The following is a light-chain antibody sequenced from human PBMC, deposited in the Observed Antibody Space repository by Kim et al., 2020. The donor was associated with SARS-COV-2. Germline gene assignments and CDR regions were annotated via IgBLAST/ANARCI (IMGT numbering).Light chain of an antibody. V-gene: IGLV3-21*04. J-gene: IGLJ3*02. Sequence: PGKTARITCGGNNMGSKSVHWYQKKPGQAPVLVIYYDSDRPSGIPERFSGSNSGNTATLTISRVEAGDEADYYCQVWDSSSDHRVFGGGTQLTVL. CDR1: NMGSKS. CDR2: YDS. CDR3: QVWDSSSDHRV.